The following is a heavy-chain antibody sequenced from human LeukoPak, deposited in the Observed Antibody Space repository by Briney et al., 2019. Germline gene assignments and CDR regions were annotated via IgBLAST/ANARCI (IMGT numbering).Heavy chain of an antibody. Sequence: PSETLSLTCAVSGGSISSGGYSWSWIRQPPGKGLEWIGYIYHSGSTYYNPSLKSRVTISVDRSKNQFSLKLSSVTAAGTAVYYCARGPAFWSGAYYFDYWGQGTLVTVSS. D-gene: IGHD3-3*01. V-gene: IGHV4-30-2*01. CDR2: IYHSGST. J-gene: IGHJ4*02. CDR1: GGSISSGGYS. CDR3: ARGPAFWSGAYYFDY.